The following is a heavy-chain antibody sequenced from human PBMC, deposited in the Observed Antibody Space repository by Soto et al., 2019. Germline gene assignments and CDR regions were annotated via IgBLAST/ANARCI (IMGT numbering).Heavy chain of an antibody. CDR1: GGTFSSYA. CDR3: ATGTAGDSSGYWVY. CDR2: IIPVLGTE. J-gene: IGHJ4*02. Sequence: QVQLVQSGAEVKKPGSSVKVSCRASGGTFSSYAINWVRQAPGQGLEWMGGIIPVLGTEHYSQKFQGRVTITADESTSTAYMELSSLRSEDAAVYYCATGTAGDSSGYWVYWGQGTLVTVSS. V-gene: IGHV1-69*01. D-gene: IGHD3-22*01.